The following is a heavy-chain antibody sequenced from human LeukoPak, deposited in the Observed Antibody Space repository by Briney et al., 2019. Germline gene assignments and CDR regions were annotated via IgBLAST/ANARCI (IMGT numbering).Heavy chain of an antibody. J-gene: IGHJ4*02. CDR2: IKKDGSEK. V-gene: IGHV3-7*01. CDR1: GFTFGTFG. Sequence: GGSLRLSCAASGFTFGTFGMNWVRQAPGKGLEWVANIKKDGSEKYYVDSVKGRFTISRDNAKTSLYLQMNSLRAEDTAVYYCARDLSGVTGYTYGRGIDYWGQGTLVTVSS. CDR3: ARDLSGVTGYTYGRGIDY. D-gene: IGHD5-18*01.